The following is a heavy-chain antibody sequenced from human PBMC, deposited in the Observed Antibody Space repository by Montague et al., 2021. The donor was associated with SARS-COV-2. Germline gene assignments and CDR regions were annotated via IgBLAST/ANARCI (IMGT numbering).Heavy chain of an antibody. Sequence: SETLSLTCTVSGGSISTYYWNWIRQFPGKGLEWIGYIDYSGSTNYNPSLQSRVIISVDRSKIQFSLKLKSVTAADTAIYYCARLSYENPYDMDVWGQGTTVTVSS. CDR1: GGSISTYY. CDR2: IDYSGST. CDR3: ARLSYENPYDMDV. J-gene: IGHJ6*02. D-gene: IGHD5-12*01. V-gene: IGHV4-59*01.